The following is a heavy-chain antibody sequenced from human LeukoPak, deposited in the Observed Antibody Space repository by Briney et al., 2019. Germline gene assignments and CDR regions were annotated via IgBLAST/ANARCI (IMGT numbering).Heavy chain of an antibody. CDR1: GFTFSSYS. CDR3: ARATERYFSLIGY. J-gene: IGHJ4*02. D-gene: IGHD3-9*01. CDR2: ISSSSSCI. Sequence: GGSLRLSCAASGFTFSSYSMNWVRQAPGKGLEWVSSISSSSSCIYYADSVKGRFTISRDNAKNSLYLQMNSLRAEDTAVYYCARATERYFSLIGYWGQGTLVTVSS. V-gene: IGHV3-21*01.